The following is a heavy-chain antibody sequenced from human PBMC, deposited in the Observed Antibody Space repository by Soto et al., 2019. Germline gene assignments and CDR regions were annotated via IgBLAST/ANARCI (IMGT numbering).Heavy chain of an antibody. CDR2: ISYDGSNK. Sequence: GGSLRLSCAASGFTFSSYAMHWVRQAPGKGLEWVAVISYDGSNKYYADSVKGRFTISRDNSKNTLYLQMNSLRAEDTAVYYCASGDVWCDYWGQGTLVTVS. CDR3: ASGDVWCDY. J-gene: IGHJ4*02. D-gene: IGHD2-8*02. CDR1: GFTFSSYA. V-gene: IGHV3-30-3*01.